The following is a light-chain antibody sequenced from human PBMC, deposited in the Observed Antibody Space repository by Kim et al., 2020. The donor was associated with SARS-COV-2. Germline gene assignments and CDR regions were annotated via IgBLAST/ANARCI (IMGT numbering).Light chain of an antibody. CDR2: DVN. CDR3: SSYTSSSTLSYV. J-gene: IGLJ1*01. CDR1: GTDVGRYNY. Sequence: FTISCTETGTDVGRYNYVAWYQQHVGKAPKLMIYDVNNRPSGVSNRFSGSESGNTASLTISGLQAEDEADYYCSSYTSSSTLSYVFGTGTKVTVL. V-gene: IGLV2-14*03.